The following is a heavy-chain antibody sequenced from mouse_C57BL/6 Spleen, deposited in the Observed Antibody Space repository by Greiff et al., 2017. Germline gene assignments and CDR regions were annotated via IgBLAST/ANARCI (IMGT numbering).Heavy chain of an antibody. CDR1: GYTFTSYW. CDR2: IHPNSGST. V-gene: IGHV1-64*01. CDR3: AKSYDYGEGYYAMDY. J-gene: IGHJ4*01. D-gene: IGHD2-4*01. Sequence: QVQLQQSGAELVKPGASVKLSCKASGYTFTSYWMHWVKQRPGQGLEWIGMIHPNSGSTNYNEKFKSKATLTVDKSSSTAYMQLSSLTSEDSAVXYCAKSYDYGEGYYAMDYWGQGTSVTVSS.